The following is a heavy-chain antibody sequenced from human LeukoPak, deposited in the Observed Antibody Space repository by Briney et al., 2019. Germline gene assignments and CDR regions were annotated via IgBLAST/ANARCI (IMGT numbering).Heavy chain of an antibody. CDR2: ISSSGSTI. CDR1: GFTFSDYY. Sequence: GGSLRLSCAASGFTFSDYYMSWIRQAPGKGLEWVSYISSSGSTIYYADSVKGRFAISRDNAKNSLYLQMNSLRAEDTAVYYCARDRAKWELAANDAFDIWGQGTMVTVSS. V-gene: IGHV3-11*04. CDR3: ARDRAKWELAANDAFDI. J-gene: IGHJ3*02. D-gene: IGHD1-26*01.